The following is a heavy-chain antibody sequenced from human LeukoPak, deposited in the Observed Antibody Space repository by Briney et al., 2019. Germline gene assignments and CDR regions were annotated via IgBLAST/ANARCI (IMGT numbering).Heavy chain of an antibody. CDR1: GGSISSYY. V-gene: IGHV4-59*08. CDR3: ARHDLTYYYDSSGYYSQHYFDY. CDR2: IYYSGST. J-gene: IGHJ4*02. D-gene: IGHD3-22*01. Sequence: SETLSLTCTVSGGSISSYYWSWIRQPPGKGLEWIGYIYYSGSTNYNPSLKSRVTISVDTSKNQFSLKLSPVTAADTAVYYCARHDLTYYYDSSGYYSQHYFDYWGQGTLVTVSS.